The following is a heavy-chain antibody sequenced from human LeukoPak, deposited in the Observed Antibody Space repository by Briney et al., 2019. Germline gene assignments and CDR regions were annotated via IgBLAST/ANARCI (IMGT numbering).Heavy chain of an antibody. CDR2: ISSSSRYI. J-gene: IGHJ4*02. CDR1: GFTFSSYS. D-gene: IGHD2-21*02. CDR3: AKDYWYCGGDCYRFDY. V-gene: IGHV3-21*04. Sequence: GGSLRLSCAASGFTFSSYSMNWVRQAPGKGLEWVSSISSSSRYIYYADSVKGRFTISRDNSKNTLCLQMNSLRAEDTAVYYCAKDYWYCGGDCYRFDYWGQGTLVTVSS.